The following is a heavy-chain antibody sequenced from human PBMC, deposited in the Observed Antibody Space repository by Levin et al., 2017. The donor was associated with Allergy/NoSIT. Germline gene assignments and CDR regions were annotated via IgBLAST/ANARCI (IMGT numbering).Heavy chain of an antibody. D-gene: IGHD5-18*01. CDR3: ARVLWLSVEYFDY. V-gene: IGHV1-2*02. J-gene: IGHJ4*02. CDR1: GYTFTGYY. CDR2: INPNSGGT. Sequence: ASVKVSCKASGYTFTGYYMHWVRQAPGQGLEWMGWINPNSGGTNYAQKFQGRVTMTRDTSISTAYMELSRLRSDDTAVYYCARVLWLSVEYFDYWGQGTLVTVSS.